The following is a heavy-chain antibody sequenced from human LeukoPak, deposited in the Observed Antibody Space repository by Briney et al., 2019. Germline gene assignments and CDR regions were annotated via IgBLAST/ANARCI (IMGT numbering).Heavy chain of an antibody. CDR2: ISGSGGST. CDR3: AKNIDGTHTAIDY. V-gene: IGHV3-23*01. J-gene: IGHJ4*02. CDR1: GFTFSIHA. Sequence: SGGSLRLSCAASGFTFSIHAMGWVRQAPGKGLEWVSVISGSGGSTYYADSVKGRFTISRDNSKNTLYLQMNSLRAEDTAVYYCAKNIDGTHTAIDYWGQGTLVTVSS. D-gene: IGHD2/OR15-2a*01.